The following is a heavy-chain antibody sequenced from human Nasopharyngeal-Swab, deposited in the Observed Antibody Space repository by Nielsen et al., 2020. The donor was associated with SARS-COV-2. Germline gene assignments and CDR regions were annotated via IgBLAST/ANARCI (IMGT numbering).Heavy chain of an antibody. D-gene: IGHD6-13*01. CDR1: GGTFSSYA. Sequence: SVKVSCKASGGTFSSYAISWVRQAPGQGLEWMGGIIPIFGTANYAQKFQGRVTITADESTSTAYMELSSLRSEDTAVYYCARGIAAAGTLSGYYYGMDVWGKGTTV. CDR2: IIPIFGTA. J-gene: IGHJ6*04. V-gene: IGHV1-69*13. CDR3: ARGIAAAGTLSGYYYGMDV.